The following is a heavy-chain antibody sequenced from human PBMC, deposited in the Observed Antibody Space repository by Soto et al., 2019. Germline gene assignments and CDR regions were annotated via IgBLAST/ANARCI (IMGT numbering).Heavy chain of an antibody. CDR1: GGSISSSSYY. Sequence: PSETLSLTCTVSGGSISSSSYYWGWIRQPPGKGLGWIGSIYYSGSTYYNPSLKSRVTISVDTSKNQFSLKLSSVTAADTAVYYCARLGGQWLYNYYYGMDVWGQGTTVTVSS. CDR3: ARLGGQWLYNYYYGMDV. J-gene: IGHJ6*02. D-gene: IGHD6-19*01. CDR2: IYYSGST. V-gene: IGHV4-39*01.